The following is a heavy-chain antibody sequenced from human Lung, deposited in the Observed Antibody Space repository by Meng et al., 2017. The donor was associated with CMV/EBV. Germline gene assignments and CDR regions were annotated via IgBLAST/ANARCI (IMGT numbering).Heavy chain of an antibody. V-gene: IGHV1-2*02. CDR2: INPNSGGT. CDR1: GYTFTDYY. J-gene: IGHJ6*02. D-gene: IGHD2/OR15-2a*01. CDR3: ARPIGPSRDYYYGMDV. Sequence: SXXVSXKASGYTFTDYYMHWVRQAPGQGLEWMGWINPNSGGTNYAQKFQGRVAMTRDTSISTAYMELSRPRSDDTAVYYCARPIGPSRDYYYGMDVWGQGTTVTVSS.